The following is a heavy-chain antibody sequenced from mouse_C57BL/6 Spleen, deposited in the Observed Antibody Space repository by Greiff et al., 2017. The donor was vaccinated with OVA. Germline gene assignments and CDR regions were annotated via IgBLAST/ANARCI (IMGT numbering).Heavy chain of an antibody. J-gene: IGHJ3*01. V-gene: IGHV1-69*01. D-gene: IGHD1-1*01. Sequence: VQLQQPGAELVMPGASVKLSCQASGYTFTSYWMHWVKQRPGQGLEWIGEIDPSDSYTNYNQKFKGKSTLTVDKSSSTAYMQLSSLTSEDSAVYYCARGSGSSPWFAYWGQGTLVTVSA. CDR1: GYTFTSYW. CDR2: IDPSDSYT. CDR3: ARGSGSSPWFAY.